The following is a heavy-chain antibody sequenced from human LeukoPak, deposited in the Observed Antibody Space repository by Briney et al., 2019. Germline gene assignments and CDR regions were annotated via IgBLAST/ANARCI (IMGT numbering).Heavy chain of an antibody. CDR2: INSDATNT. V-gene: IGHV3-74*01. CDR1: GFTFSSFW. D-gene: IGHD3-10*01. CDR3: ARGGWGSSVHFDT. J-gene: IGHJ4*02. Sequence: PGGSLRLSCATSGFTFSSFWMHWVRQPPGKGLVWVSRINSDATNTNYADSVKGRFTISRDNTKNTVYLQMNSLGAEDTAVYYCARGGWGSSVHFDTWGQGALVTVSS.